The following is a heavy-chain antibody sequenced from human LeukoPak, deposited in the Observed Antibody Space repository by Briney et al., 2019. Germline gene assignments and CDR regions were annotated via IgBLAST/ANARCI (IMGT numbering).Heavy chain of an antibody. CDR3: ALMKSRYYSSGWYWFDY. CDR2: MNPNSGNT. Sequence: GASVKVSCKASGYTFTSYDINWVRQATGQGLEWMGWMNPNSGNTGYAQKFQGRVTITRNTSISTAYMELSSLRSEDTAVYYCALMKSRYYSSGWYWFDYWGQGTLVTVSS. J-gene: IGHJ4*02. V-gene: IGHV1-8*03. CDR1: GYTFTSYD. D-gene: IGHD6-19*01.